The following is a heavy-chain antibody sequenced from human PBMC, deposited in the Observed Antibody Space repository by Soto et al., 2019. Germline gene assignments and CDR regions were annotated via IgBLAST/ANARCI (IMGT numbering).Heavy chain of an antibody. CDR3: ARESERGYSDGPHVETIDY. D-gene: IGHD5-18*01. J-gene: IGHJ4*02. CDR1: GGTFSSYT. Sequence: QVQLVQSGAVVKKPGSSVKVSCKASGGTFSSYTISWVRQAPGQGLEWMGRIIPILGIANYAQKFQGRVTITADNTRSTAEMEVSSLRSEDTAVYYCARESERGYSDGPHVETIDYWGQGTLVTVSS. V-gene: IGHV1-69*08. CDR2: IIPILGIA.